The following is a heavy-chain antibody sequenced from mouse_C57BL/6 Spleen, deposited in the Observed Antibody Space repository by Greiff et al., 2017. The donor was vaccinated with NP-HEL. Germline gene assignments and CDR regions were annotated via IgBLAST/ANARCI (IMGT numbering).Heavy chain of an antibody. CDR3: ARGYYGSRGAPWFAY. D-gene: IGHD1-1*01. CDR2: IWRGGGT. J-gene: IGHJ3*01. V-gene: IGHV2-2*01. Sequence: VQLQQSGPGLVQPSQSLSITCTVSGFSLTSYGVHWVRQSPGQGLEWLGVIWRGGGTDYNAAFISSLTISKDNSTSQVFFKMSSLQADDTAIYYCARGYYGSRGAPWFAYWGQGTLVTVSA. CDR1: GFSLTSYG.